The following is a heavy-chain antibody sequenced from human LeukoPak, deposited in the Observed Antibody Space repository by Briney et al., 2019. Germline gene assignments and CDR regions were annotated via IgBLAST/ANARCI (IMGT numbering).Heavy chain of an antibody. V-gene: IGHV3-21*06. J-gene: IGHJ4*02. CDR3: ATETNGRHYDY. CDR1: GLTFSTSG. CDR2: IGPTGFDR. D-gene: IGHD1-14*01. Sequence: GGSLRLSCAASGLTFSTSGSNWVRQAPGKGLEWVASIGPTGFDRYHADSIKGRFTISRDNANNFLYLQMDSLRAEDTAVYYCATETNGRHYDYWGQGTLLTVSS.